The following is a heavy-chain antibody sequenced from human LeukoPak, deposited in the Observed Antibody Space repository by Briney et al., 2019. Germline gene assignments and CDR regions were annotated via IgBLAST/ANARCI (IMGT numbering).Heavy chain of an antibody. CDR3: ARGRGGLLWFGEFNS. J-gene: IGHJ4*02. Sequence: GGSLRLSCTASGFTFGDYAMSWVRQAPGKGLEWVGFIRSKAYGGTTEYAASVKGRFTISRDNANNSLYLQMNSLRAEDTAVYYCARGRGGLLWFGEFNSWGQGTLVTVSS. CDR2: IRSKAYGGTT. V-gene: IGHV3-49*04. D-gene: IGHD3-10*01. CDR1: GFTFGDYA.